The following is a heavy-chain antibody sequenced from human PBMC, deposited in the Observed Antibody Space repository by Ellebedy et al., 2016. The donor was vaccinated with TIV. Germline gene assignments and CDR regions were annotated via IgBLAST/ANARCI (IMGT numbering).Heavy chain of an antibody. CDR2: ISSSSSTI. CDR3: ASLTSDYYYYGMDV. J-gene: IGHJ6*02. D-gene: IGHD4/OR15-4a*01. V-gene: IGHV3-48*04. CDR1: GFTFSSYS. Sequence: GGSLRLSCAASGFTFSSYSMNWVRQAPGKGLEWVSYISSSSSTIYYADSVKGRFTIPRDNAKNSLYLQMNSLRAEDTAVYYCASLTSDYYYYGMDVWGQGTTVTVSS.